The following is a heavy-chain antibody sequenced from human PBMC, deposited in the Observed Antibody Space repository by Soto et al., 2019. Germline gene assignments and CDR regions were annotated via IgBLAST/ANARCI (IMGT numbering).Heavy chain of an antibody. CDR3: ARSLKSPLLWFGGKNYYYYMDV. CDR2: TYYRSKWYN. J-gene: IGHJ6*03. CDR1: GDSVSSNSAA. D-gene: IGHD3-10*01. V-gene: IGHV6-1*01. Sequence: PSQTLSLTCAISGDSVSSNSAAWNWIRQSPSRGLEWLGRTYYRSKWYNDYAVSVKSRITINPDTSKNQFSPQLNSVTPEDTAVYYCARSLKSPLLWFGGKNYYYYMDVWGKGTTVTISS.